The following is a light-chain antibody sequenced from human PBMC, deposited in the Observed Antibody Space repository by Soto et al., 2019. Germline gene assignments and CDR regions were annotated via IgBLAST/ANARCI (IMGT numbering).Light chain of an antibody. J-gene: IGKJ1*01. Sequence: DIQMTQSPSSLSASVGDRVTITCRASQSISSYLNWYQQQPGKAPKLLIYAASSLQSGVPSRFSGSGSGTDLTLTICSLQPEDFATYYCQQSYSTPRTFGQGTKVEIK. CDR3: QQSYSTPRT. CDR2: AAS. V-gene: IGKV1-39*01. CDR1: QSISSY.